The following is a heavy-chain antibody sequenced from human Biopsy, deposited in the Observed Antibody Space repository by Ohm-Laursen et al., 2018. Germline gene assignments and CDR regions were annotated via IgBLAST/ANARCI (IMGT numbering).Heavy chain of an antibody. CDR2: MNPDSGNT. CDR3: ARADPPLFYYGSGSSNWFDP. V-gene: IGHV1-8*01. J-gene: IGHJ5*02. D-gene: IGHD3-10*01. CDR1: GYTFTTYY. Sequence: GASVKVSCKASGYTFTTYYIHWVRQAPGQGLEWMGWMNPDSGNTGYAQNFQGRVTMTRNTSISTAYMELSSLRSEDTAVYFCARADPPLFYYGSGSSNWFDPWGQGTLVIVSS.